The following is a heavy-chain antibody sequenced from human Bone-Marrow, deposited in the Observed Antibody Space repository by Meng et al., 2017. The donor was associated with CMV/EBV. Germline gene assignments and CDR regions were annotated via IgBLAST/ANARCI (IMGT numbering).Heavy chain of an antibody. CDR2: ISWNSGSI. D-gene: IGHD1-14*01. CDR1: GFTFDDYA. J-gene: IGHJ6*02. Sequence: SLKISCAASGFTFDDYAMHWVRQAPGKGLEWVSGISWNSGSIGYADSVKGRFTISRDNAKNSLYLQMNSLRAEDTAVYYCARDPGNREGGYYYYYGMDVWGQGTTVTVSS. V-gene: IGHV3-9*01. CDR3: ARDPGNREGGYYYYYGMDV.